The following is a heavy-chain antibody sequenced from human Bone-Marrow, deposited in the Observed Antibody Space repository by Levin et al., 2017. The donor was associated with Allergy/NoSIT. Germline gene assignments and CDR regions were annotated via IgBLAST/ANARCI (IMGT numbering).Heavy chain of an antibody. CDR3: TRDWYYDTIGWFDP. CDR2: IWYDGSNK. D-gene: IGHD3-16*01. Sequence: LSLTCAASGFTFSSYGMHWVRQAPGKGLEWVAVIWYDGSNKYYADSVKGRFTISRDNSKNTLFLQMNSLRAEDTAVYYCTRDWYYDTIGWFDPWGQGTLVTVSS. CDR1: GFTFSSYG. J-gene: IGHJ5*02. V-gene: IGHV3-33*01.